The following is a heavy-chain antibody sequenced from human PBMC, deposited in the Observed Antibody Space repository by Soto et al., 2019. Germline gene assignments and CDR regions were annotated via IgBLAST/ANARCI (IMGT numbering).Heavy chain of an antibody. CDR2: IYHSGST. Sequence: SETLSLTCTVSGGSISSYSWSWIRQPPGKGLEWIGYIYHSGSTYYNPSLKSRVTISVDRSKNQFSLKLSSVTAADTAVYYCATGSIAAAGSLYYYYGMDVWGQGTTVTVSS. D-gene: IGHD6-13*01. V-gene: IGHV4-30-2*01. J-gene: IGHJ6*02. CDR1: GGSISSYS. CDR3: ATGSIAAAGSLYYYYGMDV.